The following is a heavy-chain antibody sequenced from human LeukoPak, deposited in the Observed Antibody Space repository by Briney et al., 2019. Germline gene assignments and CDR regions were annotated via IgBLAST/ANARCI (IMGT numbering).Heavy chain of an antibody. CDR3: ARVAIGFWSGYYRNGYFDY. CDR2: INHSGST. D-gene: IGHD3-3*01. CDR1: GGSISSYY. V-gene: IGHV4-34*01. Sequence: SETLSLTCTVSGGSISSYYWSWIRQPPGKGLEWIGEINHSGSTNYNPSLKSRVTISVDTSKNQFSLKLSSVTAADTAVYYCARVAIGFWSGYYRNGYFDYWGQGTLVTVSS. J-gene: IGHJ4*02.